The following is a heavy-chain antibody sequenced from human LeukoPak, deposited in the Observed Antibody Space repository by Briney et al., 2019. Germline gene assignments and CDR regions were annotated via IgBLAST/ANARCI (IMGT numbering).Heavy chain of an antibody. V-gene: IGHV3-21*01. CDR2: SSPGSNYI. CDR1: GFIFSTYT. D-gene: IGHD6-19*01. J-gene: IGHJ4*02. CDR3: ARDDAGGWYPDY. Sequence: GGSLRLSGAASGFIFSTYTMNCVRQAPGKGLEWVSSSSPGSNYIYDANSLRGRFTISRDNAKNSLYPQMNSLRAEDTAVYYCARDDAGGWYPDYWGQGTLVTVSS.